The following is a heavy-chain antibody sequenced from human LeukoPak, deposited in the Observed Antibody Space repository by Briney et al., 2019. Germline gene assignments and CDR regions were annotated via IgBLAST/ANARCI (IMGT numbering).Heavy chain of an antibody. Sequence: TSSETLSLTCTVSGCSPSSYYWSWIRQPPGKGLEWIGYIYYSGSTNYNPSLKSRVTISVDTSKNQFSLKLSSVTAAHTAVYYCARPYCSAGNCYSNFDSWGQGTLVTVSS. CDR1: GCSPSSYY. D-gene: IGHD2-15*01. CDR3: ARPYCSAGNCYSNFDS. J-gene: IGHJ4*02. V-gene: IGHV4-59*08. CDR2: IYYSGST.